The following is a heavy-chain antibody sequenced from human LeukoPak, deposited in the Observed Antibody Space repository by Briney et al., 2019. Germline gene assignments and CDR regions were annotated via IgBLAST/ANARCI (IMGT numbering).Heavy chain of an antibody. CDR2: IYYSGST. D-gene: IGHD4-11*01. CDR1: GGSFSGYY. V-gene: IGHV4-34*01. CDR3: ASLTVTTVTTKSKDFSY. J-gene: IGHJ4*02. Sequence: SETLSLTCAVYGGSFSGYYWCWIRQPPGKGLEWIGSIYYSGSTYYNPSLKSRVTISVDTSKNQFSLKLSSVTAADTAVYYCASLTVTTVTTKSKDFSYWGQGTLVTVSS.